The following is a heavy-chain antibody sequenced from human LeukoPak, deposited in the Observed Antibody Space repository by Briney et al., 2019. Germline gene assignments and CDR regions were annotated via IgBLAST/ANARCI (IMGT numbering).Heavy chain of an antibody. D-gene: IGHD3-3*01. CDR1: GFTFSSYW. J-gene: IGHJ3*02. Sequence: GGSLRLSCAASGFTFSSYWMHWVRQAPGKGLVWVSRINSDGSSTSYADSVKGRFTISRDNSKNTLYLQMNSLRAEDTAVYYCARAPEWPIEGAFDIWGQGTMVTVSS. V-gene: IGHV3-74*01. CDR3: ARAPEWPIEGAFDI. CDR2: INSDGSST.